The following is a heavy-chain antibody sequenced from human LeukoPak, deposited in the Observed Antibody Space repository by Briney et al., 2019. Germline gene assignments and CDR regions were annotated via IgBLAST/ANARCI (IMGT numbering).Heavy chain of an antibody. CDR1: GFTFNNYG. D-gene: IGHD2-2*01. Sequence: GKSLRLSCAASGFTFNNYGMHWVRQAPGKGLEWVAVISYDGRNIHYPDSVKGRFTISRDISTDTLWLQMDSLRTEDTAVYYCAKGPLRGTAAAIDYWGQGTLVTISS. J-gene: IGHJ4*02. CDR3: AKGPLRGTAAAIDY. CDR2: ISYDGRNI. V-gene: IGHV3-30*18.